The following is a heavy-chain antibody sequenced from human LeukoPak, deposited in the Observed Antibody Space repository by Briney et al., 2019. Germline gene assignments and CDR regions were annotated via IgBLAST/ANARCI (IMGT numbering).Heavy chain of an antibody. Sequence: SETLSLTCTVSGGSISSYYWSWIRQPPGKGLEWIGYIYYSGSTNYNPSLKSRVTISVDRSKNQFSLKLSSVTAADTAVYYCARTYYYGSGSYYYFDYWGQGTLVTVSS. CDR3: ARTYYYGSGSYYYFDY. CDR2: IYYSGST. V-gene: IGHV4-59*12. D-gene: IGHD3-10*01. J-gene: IGHJ4*02. CDR1: GGSISSYY.